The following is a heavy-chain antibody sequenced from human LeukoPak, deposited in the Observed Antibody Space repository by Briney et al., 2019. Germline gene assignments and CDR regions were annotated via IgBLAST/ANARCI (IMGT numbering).Heavy chain of an antibody. CDR1: GYTFTSYG. Sequence: ASVKVSCKASGYTFTSYGISWVRQAPGQGLEWMGWISAYNGNTNYAQKLQGRVTMTTDTSTSTAYMELRSLRSDDTAVYYCARGGYCSSISCYPILIFDYWGQGTLVTVSS. J-gene: IGHJ4*02. CDR3: ARGGYCSSISCYPILIFDY. CDR2: ISAYNGNT. D-gene: IGHD2-2*01. V-gene: IGHV1-18*01.